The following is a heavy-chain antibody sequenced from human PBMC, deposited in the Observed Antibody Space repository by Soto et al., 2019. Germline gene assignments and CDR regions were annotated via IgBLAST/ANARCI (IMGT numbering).Heavy chain of an antibody. Sequence: QVQLVQSGAEVKKPGASVKVSCKASGYTFTSYGIRWVRQAPGQGRERMGWMSAYNGNTNYAQKLQGRVTMTTDTSTRTDHMELRSLRSDDTALYYCARDRETVVAATSLFDPWGQGTPVNVSS. J-gene: IGHJ5*02. CDR1: GYTFTSYG. CDR3: ARDRETVVAATSLFDP. CDR2: MSAYNGNT. D-gene: IGHD2-15*01. V-gene: IGHV1-18*01.